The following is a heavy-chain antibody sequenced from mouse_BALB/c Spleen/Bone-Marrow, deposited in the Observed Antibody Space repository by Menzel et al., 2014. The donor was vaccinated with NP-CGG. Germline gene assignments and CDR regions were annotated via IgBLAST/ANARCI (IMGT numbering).Heavy chain of an antibody. Sequence: QVQLKQSGAELMKPGASVKISCKATGNTFSSYWIEWVKQRPGHGLEWIGEILPGSGSTNYNEKFKGKATFTADTSSNTAYMQLSSLTSEDSAVYYCARSTGTWDYWGQGTTLTVSS. CDR1: GNTFSSYW. CDR3: ARSTGTWDY. D-gene: IGHD4-1*02. CDR2: ILPGSGST. J-gene: IGHJ2*01. V-gene: IGHV1-9*01.